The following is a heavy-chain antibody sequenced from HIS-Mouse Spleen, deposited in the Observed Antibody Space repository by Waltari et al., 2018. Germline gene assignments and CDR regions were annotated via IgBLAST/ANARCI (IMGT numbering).Heavy chain of an antibody. CDR3: ARSRTGGWYFDP. V-gene: IGHV4-39*07. J-gene: IGHJ2*01. CDR2: IYYSGST. D-gene: IGHD7-27*01. Sequence: WIGSIYYSGSTYYNPSLKSRVTISVDTSKNQFSLKLSSVTAADTAVYYCARSRTGGWYFDPWGRGTLVTVSS.